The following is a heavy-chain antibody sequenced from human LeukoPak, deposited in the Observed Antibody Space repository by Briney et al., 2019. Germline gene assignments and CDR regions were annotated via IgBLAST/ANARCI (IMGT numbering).Heavy chain of an antibody. CDR2: ISSSSSTI. V-gene: IGHV3-48*04. D-gene: IGHD3-22*01. J-gene: IGHJ4*02. Sequence: PGGSLRLSCAASGFTFSGYSMNWVRQAPGKGLEWVSYISSSSSTIYYADSVKGRFTISRDNAKNSLYLQMNSLRAEDTAVYYCARDKYYYDSSGYSIWGQGTLVTVSS. CDR1: GFTFSGYS. CDR3: ARDKYYYDSSGYSI.